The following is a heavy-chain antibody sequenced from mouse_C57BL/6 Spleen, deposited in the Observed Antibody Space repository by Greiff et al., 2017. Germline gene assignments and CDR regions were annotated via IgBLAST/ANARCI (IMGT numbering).Heavy chain of an antibody. Sequence: VQLQQSGPELVKPGASVKISCKASGYAFSSSWMNWVKQRPGKGLEWIGRIYPGDGDTNYNGKFKGKATLTADKSSSTAYMQLSSLTSGDSAVYFCASDWEGDDWGQGTTLTVSA. V-gene: IGHV1-82*01. CDR1: GYAFSSSW. CDR3: ASDWEGDD. CDR2: IYPGDGDT. J-gene: IGHJ2*01. D-gene: IGHD4-1*01.